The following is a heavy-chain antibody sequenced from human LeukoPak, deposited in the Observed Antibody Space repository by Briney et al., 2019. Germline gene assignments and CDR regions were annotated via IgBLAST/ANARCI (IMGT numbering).Heavy chain of an antibody. CDR3: ARDRERIQLWFVGTNWFDP. Sequence: EASVKVSCKASGYTFTSYGISWVRQAPGQGLEWMGWISAYNGNTNYAQKLQGRVTMTTDTSTSTAYMELRSLRSDDTAVYYCARDRERIQLWFVGTNWFDPWGQGTLVTVSS. V-gene: IGHV1-18*01. J-gene: IGHJ5*02. CDR1: GYTFTSYG. CDR2: ISAYNGNT. D-gene: IGHD5-18*01.